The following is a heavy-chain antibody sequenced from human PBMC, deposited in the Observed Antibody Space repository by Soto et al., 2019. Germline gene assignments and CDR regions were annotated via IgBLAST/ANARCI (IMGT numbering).Heavy chain of an antibody. CDR1: GFTFSNCA. J-gene: IGHJ4*02. CDR2: ISGDGGSI. CDR3: VKAVGPTAPSSRIFDY. V-gene: IGHV3-23*01. D-gene: IGHD1-26*01. Sequence: LESGGGFVQPGGSLRLSCAASGFTFSNCAMSWVRQAPGKGLEWVSIISGDGGSIYYADSVEGRFTISRDNSKNTLNLQMSSLRAGDTAVYYCVKAVGPTAPSSRIFDYWGRGTLVTVSS.